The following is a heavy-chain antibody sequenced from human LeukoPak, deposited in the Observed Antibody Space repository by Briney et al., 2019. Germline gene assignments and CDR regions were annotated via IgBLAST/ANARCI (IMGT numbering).Heavy chain of an antibody. V-gene: IGHV1-69*13. CDR3: ALRFLELKPVVGAFDI. CDR2: IIPIFGTA. J-gene: IGHJ3*02. Sequence: SVKASCKASGGTFSSYAISWVRQAPGQGLEWMGGIIPIFGTANYAQKFQGRVTITADESTSTAYMELSSLRSEDTAVYYCALRFLELKPVVGAFDIWGQGTMVTVSS. CDR1: GGTFSSYA. D-gene: IGHD3-3*01.